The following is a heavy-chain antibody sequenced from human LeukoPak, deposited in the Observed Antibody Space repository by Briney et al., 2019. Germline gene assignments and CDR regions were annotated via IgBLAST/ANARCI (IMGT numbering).Heavy chain of an antibody. Sequence: PGGSLRLSCAASGLTFSSYGMHWVRQAPGKGLEWVAVISYDGSNKYYADSVKGRFTISRDNSKNTLYLQMNSLRAEDTAVYYCATSGRYCGGDCYPPRYYFDYWGQGTLVTVSS. D-gene: IGHD2-21*02. V-gene: IGHV3-30*03. CDR3: ATSGRYCGGDCYPPRYYFDY. CDR1: GLTFSSYG. J-gene: IGHJ4*02. CDR2: ISYDGSNK.